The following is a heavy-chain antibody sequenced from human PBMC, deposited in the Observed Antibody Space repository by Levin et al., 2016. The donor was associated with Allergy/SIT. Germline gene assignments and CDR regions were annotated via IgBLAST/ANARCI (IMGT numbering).Heavy chain of an antibody. D-gene: IGHD3-22*01. CDR3: ASSSPHYYDSSGYSSAFDI. V-gene: IGHV1-2*02. J-gene: IGHJ3*02. CDR1: GYTFTGYY. CDR2: INPNSGGT. Sequence: ASVKVSCKASGYTFTGYYMHWVRQAPGQGLEWMGWINPNSGGTNYAQKFQGRVTMTRDTSISTAYMELSRLRSDDTAVYYCASSSPHYYDSSGYSSAFDIWGQGTMVTVSS.